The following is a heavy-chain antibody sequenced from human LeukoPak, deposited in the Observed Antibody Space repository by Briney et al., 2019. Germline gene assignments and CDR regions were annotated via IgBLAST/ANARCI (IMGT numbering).Heavy chain of an antibody. V-gene: IGHV1-18*04. CDR1: GYTFISYG. D-gene: IGHD5-12*01. CDR3: AREGYSGYGGYYYYGMDV. Sequence: GSVKVSCKASGYTFISYGISWVRQAPGQGLEWMGWIGAYNGNTNNAQKVQGRVTITTDTSTSTACMEMRSLRSDDTAVYYCAREGYSGYGGYYYYGMDVWGKGTTVTVSS. CDR2: IGAYNGNT. J-gene: IGHJ6*04.